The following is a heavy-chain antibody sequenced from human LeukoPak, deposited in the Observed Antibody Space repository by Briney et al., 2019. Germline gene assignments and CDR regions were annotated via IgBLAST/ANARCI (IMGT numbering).Heavy chain of an antibody. CDR2: ISYDGSNK. CDR3: GKVIHESGSYFHRPSFDY. V-gene: IGHV3-30*18. D-gene: IGHD3-10*01. Sequence: GGSLRLSCAASGFTFSSYGMHWVPQAPGKGLEGVAVISYDGSNKYYADSVKRRFTLSRDNSENTLYLQMNSLRAEDTAVYYCGKVIHESGSYFHRPSFDYWGQGTLVTVSS. CDR1: GFTFSSYG. J-gene: IGHJ4*02.